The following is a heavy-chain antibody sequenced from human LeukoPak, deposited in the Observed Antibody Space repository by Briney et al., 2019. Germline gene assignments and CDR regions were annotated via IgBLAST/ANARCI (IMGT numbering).Heavy chain of an antibody. CDR2: LWYDGSNK. Sequence: GRSLRLSCAASGFTFSSYGMHWVRQAPGKGLEWVAVLWYDGSNKFYADSVKGRFTISRDNSKNTLYLQMNSLRAEDTAVYYCAKDSGGYYFDYWGQGTLVTVSS. J-gene: IGHJ4*02. CDR1: GFTFSSYG. CDR3: AKDSGGYYFDY. V-gene: IGHV3-33*06.